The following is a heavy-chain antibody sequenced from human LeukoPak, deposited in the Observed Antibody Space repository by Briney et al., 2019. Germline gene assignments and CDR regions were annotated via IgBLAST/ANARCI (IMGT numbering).Heavy chain of an antibody. CDR3: ARIETVADAFGI. CDR2: IYSGGST. D-gene: IGHD1-1*01. CDR1: GFTVSSNY. Sequence: GGSLRLSCAASGFTVSSNYMTWVRQAPGKGLEWVSLIYSGGSTSYADSVRGRFTISRDNSKNTLYLQMNSLRAEDTAVYYCARIETVADAFGIWGQGTLVTVSS. V-gene: IGHV3-66*01. J-gene: IGHJ3*02.